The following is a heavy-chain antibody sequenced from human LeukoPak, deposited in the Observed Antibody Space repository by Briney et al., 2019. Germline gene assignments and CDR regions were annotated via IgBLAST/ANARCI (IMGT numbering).Heavy chain of an antibody. D-gene: IGHD3-10*01. J-gene: IGHJ3*02. V-gene: IGHV4-59*01. CDR1: GGSISGYY. CDR3: ARGDYYGSGSYVIAFDI. CDR2: INYSGST. Sequence: SETLSLTCTVSGGSISGYYWSWIRQPPGKGLEWIGEINYSGSTNYNPSLKSRVTISVDTSKNQFSLKLSSVTAADTAVYYCARGDYYGSGSYVIAFDIWGQGTMVTVSS.